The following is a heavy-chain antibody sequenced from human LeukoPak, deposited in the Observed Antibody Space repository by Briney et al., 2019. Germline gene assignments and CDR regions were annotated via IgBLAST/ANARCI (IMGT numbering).Heavy chain of an antibody. D-gene: IGHD4-17*01. CDR1: GYTLTELS. J-gene: IGHJ3*02. V-gene: IGHV1-24*01. Sequence: ASVKVSCKVSGYTLTELSMHWVRQAPGKGLEWMGGFDPEDGETIYAQKFQGRVTMTEDTPTDTAYMELSSLRSEDTAVYYCASYGPVTGAFDIWGQGTMVTVSS. CDR3: ASYGPVTGAFDI. CDR2: FDPEDGET.